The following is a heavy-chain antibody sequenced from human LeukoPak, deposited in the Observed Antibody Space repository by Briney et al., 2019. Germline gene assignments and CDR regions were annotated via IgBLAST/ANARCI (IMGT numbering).Heavy chain of an antibody. CDR3: AKDSSYGSGSYELDY. D-gene: IGHD3-10*01. Sequence: GGSLRLSCAASGFTFSNYGMHWVRQAPGKGLEWVAFIRYDGSNKYYADSVKGRFTISRDNSKNTLYLQMNSLRAEDTAVNYCAKDSSYGSGSYELDYWGQGTLVTVSS. CDR2: IRYDGSNK. J-gene: IGHJ4*02. CDR1: GFTFSNYG. V-gene: IGHV3-30*02.